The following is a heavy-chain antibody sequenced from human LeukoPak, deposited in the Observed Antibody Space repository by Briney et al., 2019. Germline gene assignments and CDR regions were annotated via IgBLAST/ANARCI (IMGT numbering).Heavy chain of an antibody. J-gene: IGHJ6*02. CDR2: MNPNNGNT. Sequence: ASVKVSCKASGYTFTSYDIHWVRQATGQGLEWMGWMNPNNGNTGYAQKFQGGVTISRNTSINTAYMELSSLRSDDTAVYYCAREQRLCPPPCYYYYGMDVWGQGTTVTVSS. V-gene: IGHV1-8*03. CDR1: GYTFTSYD. D-gene: IGHD6-25*01. CDR3: AREQRLCPPPCYYYYGMDV.